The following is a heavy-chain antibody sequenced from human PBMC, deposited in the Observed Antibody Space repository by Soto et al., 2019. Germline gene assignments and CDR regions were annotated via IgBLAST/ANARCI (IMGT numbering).Heavy chain of an antibody. D-gene: IGHD3-22*01. V-gene: IGHV3-21*06. Sequence: EVQLVESGGGLVKPGGSLRLSGAASGFSFSGYNMNWVREAPGKGLEWVSSISGDSNYIYYADSVQGRFTISRDNAKNSVYLQMNSLRAEDTAVYYCARVVYFDRSAYGLWGQGTMVTVSS. CDR2: ISGDSNYI. CDR3: ARVVYFDRSAYGL. CDR1: GFSFSGYN. J-gene: IGHJ3*01.